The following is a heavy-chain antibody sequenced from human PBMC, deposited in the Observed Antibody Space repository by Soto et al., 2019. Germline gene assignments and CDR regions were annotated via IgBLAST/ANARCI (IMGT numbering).Heavy chain of an antibody. D-gene: IGHD3-16*01. J-gene: IGHJ6*02. Sequence: QVQLEQSGDEVKKPGASVKVSCKASGYIFVNYGIAWVRQAPGQGLEWLGWISPYTGNTYYATKGKGRLTLTKDTSTSTAFMDLGSLTSADTAVYYCAMVDLYVTPTPQDVWGQGTTVTVSS. V-gene: IGHV1-18*01. CDR1: GYIFVNYG. CDR3: AMVDLYVTPTPQDV. CDR2: ISPYTGNT.